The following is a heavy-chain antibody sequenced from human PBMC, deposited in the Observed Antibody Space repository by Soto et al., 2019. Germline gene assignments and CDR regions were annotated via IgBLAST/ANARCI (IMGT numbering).Heavy chain of an antibody. CDR2: IHTTDGT. J-gene: IGHJ4*02. CDR1: GGSISSYY. D-gene: IGHD3-16*01. Sequence: PSETLSLTCTVSGGSISSYYWSWIRQPAGKGMEWIGRIHTTDGTNYNPSLKSRVTMSIDTSNNQFSLKLSSLTAADTAVYYCARDQGGTLDYWGQGTLVTAPQ. CDR3: ARDQGGTLDY. V-gene: IGHV4-4*07.